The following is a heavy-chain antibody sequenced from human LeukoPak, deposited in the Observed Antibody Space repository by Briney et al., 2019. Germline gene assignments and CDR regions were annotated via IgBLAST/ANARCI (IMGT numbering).Heavy chain of an antibody. D-gene: IGHD2-2*01. J-gene: IGHJ6*02. Sequence: SETLSLTCAVYGGSFSGYYWSWIRQPPGKGLEWIGEVNHSGSTNYNPSLKSRVTISVDTSKNQFSLKLSSVTAADTAVYYCARGPYCSSTSCYYYYGMDVWGQGTTVTVSS. CDR1: GGSFSGYY. CDR2: VNHSGST. V-gene: IGHV4-34*01. CDR3: ARGPYCSSTSCYYYYGMDV.